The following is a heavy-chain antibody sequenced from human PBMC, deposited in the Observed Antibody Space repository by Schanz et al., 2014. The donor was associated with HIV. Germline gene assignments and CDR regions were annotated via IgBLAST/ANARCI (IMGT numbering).Heavy chain of an antibody. CDR1: GFTFDNYA. J-gene: IGHJ4*02. Sequence: VQLVESGGGVVQPGRSLRLSCAASGFTFDNYAMTWVRQAPGKGLEWVSSISESGGRTYYADSVNGRFTISRDNSKNTLYLQMTTLRIDDTAVYYCAKPEYDSRGNSQSHFDYWGQGTLVTVSP. V-gene: IGHV3-23*04. D-gene: IGHD3-22*01. CDR3: AKPEYDSRGNSQSHFDY. CDR2: ISESGGRT.